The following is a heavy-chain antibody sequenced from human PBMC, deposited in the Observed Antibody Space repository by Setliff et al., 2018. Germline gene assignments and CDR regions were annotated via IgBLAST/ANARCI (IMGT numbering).Heavy chain of an antibody. D-gene: IGHD2-2*01. J-gene: IGHJ6*02. CDR3: AAEGRVGVPAANYYYYYGMDV. Sequence: SVKVSCKASGFTFTSSAVQWVRQARGQRLEWIGWIVVGSGNTNYAQKFQERVTITRDMSTSTAYMELSSLRSEDTAVYYCAAEGRVGVPAANYYYYYGMDVWGQGTXVTVSS. V-gene: IGHV1-58*01. CDR2: IVVGSGNT. CDR1: GFTFTSSA.